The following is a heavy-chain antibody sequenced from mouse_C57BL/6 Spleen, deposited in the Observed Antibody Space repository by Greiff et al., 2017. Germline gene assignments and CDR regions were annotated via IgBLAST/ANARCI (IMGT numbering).Heavy chain of an antibody. CDR1: GFTFSSYA. V-gene: IGHV5-4*01. CDR3: ARDAIYDGYYVDYFDY. J-gene: IGHJ2*01. D-gene: IGHD2-3*01. Sequence: EVQGVESGGGLVKPGGSLKLSCAASGFTFSSYAMSWVRQTPEKRLEWVATISDGGSYTYYPDNVKGRFTISRDNAKNNLYLQMSHLKSEDTAMYYCARDAIYDGYYVDYFDYWGQGTTLTVSS. CDR2: ISDGGSYT.